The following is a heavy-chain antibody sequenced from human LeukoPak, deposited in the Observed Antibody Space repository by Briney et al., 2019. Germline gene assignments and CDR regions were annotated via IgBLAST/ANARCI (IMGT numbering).Heavy chain of an antibody. J-gene: IGHJ6*02. CDR3: AKGLFDYYYYYGMDV. Sequence: GRSLRLSCAASGFTFDDYAMHWVRQAPGKGLEWVSGISWNSGSIGYADSVKGRFTISRDNAKNSLYLQMNSLRAEDTALYYCAKGLFDYYYYYGMDVWGQGTTVTVSS. V-gene: IGHV3-9*01. D-gene: IGHD2-21*01. CDR2: ISWNSGSI. CDR1: GFTFDDYA.